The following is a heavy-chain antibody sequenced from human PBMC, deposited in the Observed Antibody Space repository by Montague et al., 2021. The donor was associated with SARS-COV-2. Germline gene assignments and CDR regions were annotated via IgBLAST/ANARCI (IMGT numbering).Heavy chain of an antibody. D-gene: IGHD2-15*01. J-gene: IGHJ4*02. Sequence: SLRLSCAASGFSFSTFWMTWVRQAPGKGLEWVASIKPDGSDKYYVESVKGRFTISRDNARNSLYLQLNNLRAEDTAVYYCARGVVAAPPVVDYWGRGTLVTVSS. CDR1: GFSFSTFW. CDR2: IKPDGSDK. CDR3: ARGVVAAPPVVDY. V-gene: IGHV3-7*05.